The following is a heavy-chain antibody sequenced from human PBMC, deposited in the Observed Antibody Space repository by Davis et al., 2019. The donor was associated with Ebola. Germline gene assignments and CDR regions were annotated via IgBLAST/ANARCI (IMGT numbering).Heavy chain of an antibody. Sequence: GESLKISCAASGFTFSSYTMNWVRQAPGKGLEWVSTVSSSSSDIYYADSIKGRFTISRDNAKNSLYLQMNSLRAEDTAVYYCARDPFRGYSGYDLYYYYGMDVWGKGTTVTVSS. D-gene: IGHD5-12*01. V-gene: IGHV3-21*01. CDR2: VSSSSSDI. J-gene: IGHJ6*04. CDR1: GFTFSSYT. CDR3: ARDPFRGYSGYDLYYYYGMDV.